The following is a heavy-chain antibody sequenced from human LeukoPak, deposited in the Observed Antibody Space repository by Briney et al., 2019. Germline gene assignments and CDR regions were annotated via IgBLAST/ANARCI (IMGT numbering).Heavy chain of an antibody. CDR1: GFTFSTYN. J-gene: IGHJ4*02. D-gene: IGHD3-10*01. Sequence: GGSLRLSCAASGFTFSTYNMNWVRQAPGKGLEWVSSISTSSRDIYYADSVKARFTISRDNAKNSLYLQMNSLRAEDTAVYYCARPSNYHGQGNYFPFAYWGQGTLVTVSS. V-gene: IGHV3-21*01. CDR3: ARPSNYHGQGNYFPFAY. CDR2: ISTSSRDI.